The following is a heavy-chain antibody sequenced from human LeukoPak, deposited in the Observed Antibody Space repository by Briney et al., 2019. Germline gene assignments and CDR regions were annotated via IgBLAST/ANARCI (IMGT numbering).Heavy chain of an antibody. CDR3: ARGPYYNPSDAFDL. D-gene: IGHD3-10*01. Sequence: GRSLRLSCAASGFIFRNFAMQWVRQAPGKGLEWVGVMWTDRSDKYYADSVKGRFTISRDNSRNALYLQMNSLGAEDTAVYYCARGPYYNPSDAFDLWGQGTVVTVFS. CDR1: GFIFRNFA. J-gene: IGHJ3*01. V-gene: IGHV3-33*01. CDR2: MWTDRSDK.